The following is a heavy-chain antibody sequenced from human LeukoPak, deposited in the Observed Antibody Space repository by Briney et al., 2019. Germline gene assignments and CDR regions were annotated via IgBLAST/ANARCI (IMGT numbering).Heavy chain of an antibody. V-gene: IGHV1-2*02. CDR3: AREDYDSSGYLFDI. J-gene: IGHJ3*02. D-gene: IGHD3-22*01. CDR1: GYTFTGYY. CDR2: INPNSGGT. Sequence: ASVKVSCKASGYTFTGYYMHWVRQAPGQGLEWMGWINPNSGGTNYAQKFQGRVTMTRDTSISTAYMELSRLRSDDTAVYYCAREDYDSSGYLFDIWGQGTMVTVSS.